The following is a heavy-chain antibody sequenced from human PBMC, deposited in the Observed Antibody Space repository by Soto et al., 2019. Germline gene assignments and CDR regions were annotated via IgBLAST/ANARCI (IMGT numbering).Heavy chain of an antibody. Sequence: PGGSLRLSCAASGFTFSSYSMNWVRQAPGKGLEWVSYISSSSSTIYYADSVKGRFTISRDNAKNSLYLQMNSLRAEDTAVYYCARDYCSRTSCLNWFAPWARGTLVPVSS. CDR3: ARDYCSRTSCLNWFAP. V-gene: IGHV3-48*01. J-gene: IGHJ5*02. CDR1: GFTFSSYS. CDR2: ISSSSSTI. D-gene: IGHD2-2*01.